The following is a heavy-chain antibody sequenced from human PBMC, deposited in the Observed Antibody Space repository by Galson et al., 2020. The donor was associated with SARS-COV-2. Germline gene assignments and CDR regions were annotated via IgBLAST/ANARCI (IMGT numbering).Heavy chain of an antibody. D-gene: IGHD2-21*02. CDR3: AKARVVTLQIRPNYFDY. J-gene: IGHJ4*02. CDR1: GFTFDDYA. Sequence: GGSLRLSCAASGFTFDDYAMHWVRQAPGKGLEWVSGISWNSGSIGYADSVKGRFTISRDNAKNSLYLQMNSLRAEDTALYYCAKARVVTLQIRPNYFDYWGQGTLVTVSS. V-gene: IGHV3-9*01. CDR2: ISWNSGSI.